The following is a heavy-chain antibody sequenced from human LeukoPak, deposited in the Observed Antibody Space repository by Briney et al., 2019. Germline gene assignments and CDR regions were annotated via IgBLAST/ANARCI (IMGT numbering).Heavy chain of an antibody. Sequence: PGRSLRLSCAASGFTFDDYAMHWVRQAPGKGLEWVSGISWNSGSIGYADSVKGRFTISRDNAKNSLYLQMNSLRAEDTALYYCAKDRAIAVAGDGNFDYWGQGTLVTVSS. CDR1: GFTFDDYA. CDR2: ISWNSGSI. CDR3: AKDRAIAVAGDGNFDY. D-gene: IGHD6-19*01. J-gene: IGHJ4*02. V-gene: IGHV3-9*01.